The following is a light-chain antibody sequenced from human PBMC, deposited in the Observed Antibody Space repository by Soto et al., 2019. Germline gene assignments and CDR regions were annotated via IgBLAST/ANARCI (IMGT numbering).Light chain of an antibody. CDR2: EVT. J-gene: IGLJ3*02. CDR3: SSYTSRSSWV. V-gene: IGLV2-14*01. Sequence: QSVLTQPASVSGSPGQSITISCTGTSSDVGAYNYVSWYQQHSGKAPKLIIYEVTNRPSGVSNRFSASKSGNTASLTIFGLPAEDEADYYCSSYTSRSSWVFGGGTKLTVL. CDR1: SSDVGAYNY.